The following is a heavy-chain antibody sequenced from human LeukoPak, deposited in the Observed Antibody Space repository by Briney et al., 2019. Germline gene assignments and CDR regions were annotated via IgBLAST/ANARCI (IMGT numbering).Heavy chain of an antibody. CDR2: ISSSGSTI. D-gene: IGHD3-10*01. J-gene: IGHJ5*02. V-gene: IGHV3-48*03. CDR3: APQQYYYGSGSWSWFDP. CDR1: GFTFSSYE. Sequence: GGSLRLSCAASGFTFSSYEMNWVRQAPGKGLEWVSYISSSGSTIYYADSVKGRFTISRDNAKNSLYLQMTSLRAEDTAVYYCAPQQYYYGSGSWSWFDPWGQGTLVTVSS.